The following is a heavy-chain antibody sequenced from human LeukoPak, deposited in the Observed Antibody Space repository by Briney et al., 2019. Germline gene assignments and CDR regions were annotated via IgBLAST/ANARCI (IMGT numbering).Heavy chain of an antibody. Sequence: SETLSLTCTVSGDSISGYYWSWIRRPPGKGLEWIGSINHGGSTDYNPSLKSRVIMSIDTSKNHFSLKLTSVTAADTAVYYCARVGPNWGFKENFDFWGQGTLVTVSS. V-gene: IGHV4-38-2*02. CDR3: ARVGPNWGFKENFDF. D-gene: IGHD7-27*01. J-gene: IGHJ4*02. CDR1: GDSISGYY. CDR2: INHGGST.